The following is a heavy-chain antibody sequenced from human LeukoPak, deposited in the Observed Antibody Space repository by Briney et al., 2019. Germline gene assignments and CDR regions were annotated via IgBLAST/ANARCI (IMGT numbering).Heavy chain of an antibody. Sequence: ASVKVSCKASGYTFTDYGMHWVRQAPGQRLEWMAWINAGNGNAKYSQKFRGRVTITRDTSACTAYMELSSLRSEDTAVYYCARVPLHDRNDYYYPHWGQGTVVTVSS. D-gene: IGHD3-22*01. J-gene: IGHJ1*01. CDR1: GYTFTDYG. V-gene: IGHV1-3*01. CDR2: INAGNGNA. CDR3: ARVPLHDRNDYYYPH.